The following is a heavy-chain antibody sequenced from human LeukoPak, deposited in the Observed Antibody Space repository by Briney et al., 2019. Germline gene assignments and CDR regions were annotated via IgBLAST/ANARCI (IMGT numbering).Heavy chain of an antibody. CDR1: GFSLSTYC. V-gene: IGHV3-23*01. D-gene: IGHD6-19*01. CDR3: AKDHGTAVAGFYY. J-gene: IGHJ4*02. CDR2: ITATGGST. Sequence: GPSMRLSCAASGFSLSTYCVSWVRQLPGNGMEWVSGITATGGSTYYADSVKGRFTVSRDTSKNTLYLQMNSLRAEDTAIYYCAKDHGTAVAGFYYWGQGTLVTVSS.